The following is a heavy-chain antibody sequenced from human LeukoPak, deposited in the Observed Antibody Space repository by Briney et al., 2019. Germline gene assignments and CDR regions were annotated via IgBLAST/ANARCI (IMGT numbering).Heavy chain of an antibody. CDR2: IYPGDSDT. CDR3: ARRQQGYLYGMDV. V-gene: IGHV5-51*01. D-gene: IGHD6-13*01. CDR1: GYSFTSYW. J-gene: IGHJ6*02. Sequence: GESLKISCKGSGYSFTSYWISWVRQMPGKGLEWMGVIYPGDSDTRYSPSFQGQVTISADKSITTAYLQWSSLKASDTAIYYCARRQQGYLYGMDVWGQGTTVTVSS.